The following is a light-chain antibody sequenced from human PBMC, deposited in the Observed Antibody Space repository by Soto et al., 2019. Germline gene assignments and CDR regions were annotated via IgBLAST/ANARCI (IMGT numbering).Light chain of an antibody. CDR2: DVT. J-gene: IGLJ1*01. Sequence: ALTQPASVSGSPGQSIAISCTGTSSDVGGYNYVSWYQQHPGKAPKLIIFDVTNRPSGVSDRFSGSKSGSTASLTISGLQADDEADYYCTSFAGSGTYVFGTGTKVTVL. CDR1: SSDVGGYNY. CDR3: TSFAGSGTYV. V-gene: IGLV2-14*01.